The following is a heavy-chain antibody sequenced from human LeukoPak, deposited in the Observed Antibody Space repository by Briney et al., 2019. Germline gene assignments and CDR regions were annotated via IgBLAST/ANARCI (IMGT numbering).Heavy chain of an antibody. CDR2: VSTYNGNT. V-gene: IGHV1-18*01. D-gene: IGHD3-22*01. J-gene: IGHJ4*02. Sequence: ASVKVSCKASGYTFTSYGISWVRQAPGQGLEWMGWVSTYNGNTKYAQNLQGRVTTTTDTSTSTAYMELRSLRSEDTAVYYCARLAYYYDSSGYYPGEYYFDYWGQGTLVTVSS. CDR1: GYTFTSYG. CDR3: ARLAYYYDSSGYYPGEYYFDY.